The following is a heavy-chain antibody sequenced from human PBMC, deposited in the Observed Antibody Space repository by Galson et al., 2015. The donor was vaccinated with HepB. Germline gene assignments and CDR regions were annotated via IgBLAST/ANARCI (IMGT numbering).Heavy chain of an antibody. D-gene: IGHD3-10*01. CDR2: IIPIFGTA. CDR3: ARFVRDTMVRGGFDP. V-gene: IGHV1-69*13. Sequence: SVKVSCKASGGTFSSYAISWVRQAPGQGLEWMGGIIPIFGTANYAQKFQGRVTITADESTSTAYMELSSLRSEDTAVYYCARFVRDTMVRGGFDPWGQGTLVTVSS. J-gene: IGHJ5*02. CDR1: GGTFSSYA.